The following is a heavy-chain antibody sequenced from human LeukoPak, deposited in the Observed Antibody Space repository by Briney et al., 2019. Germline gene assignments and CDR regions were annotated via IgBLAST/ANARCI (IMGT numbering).Heavy chain of an antibody. D-gene: IGHD4-17*01. Sequence: GGSLRLSCAASGFTFSSYGTHWVRQAPGKGLEWVAVISYDGSNKYYADSVKGRFTISRDNSKNTLYLQMNSLRAEDTAVYYCAKDRMSGDYDLYYFDYWGQGTLVTVSS. CDR1: GFTFSSYG. J-gene: IGHJ4*02. CDR2: ISYDGSNK. V-gene: IGHV3-30*18. CDR3: AKDRMSGDYDLYYFDY.